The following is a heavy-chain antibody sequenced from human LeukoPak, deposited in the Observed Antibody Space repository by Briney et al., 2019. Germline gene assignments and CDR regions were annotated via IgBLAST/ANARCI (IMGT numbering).Heavy chain of an antibody. CDR3: ARDGIAARSLYYYYMDV. CDR2: ISNFGDII. V-gene: IGHV3-48*03. Sequence: GGSLRLSCAASGFTFSNYEMNWVRQAPGKGLEWISHISNFGDIIHYADSVEGRFTISRDNAKNSLYLQMDSLRAEDTAVYYCARDGIAARSLYYYYMDVWGKGTTVTVSS. D-gene: IGHD6-6*01. CDR1: GFTFSNYE. J-gene: IGHJ6*03.